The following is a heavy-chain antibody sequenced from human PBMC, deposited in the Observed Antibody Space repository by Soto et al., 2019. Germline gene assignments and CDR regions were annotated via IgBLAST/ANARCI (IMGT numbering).Heavy chain of an antibody. V-gene: IGHV5-51*01. CDR3: ASLAYCSSTSCYDDLFDY. CDR1: GYSFTSYW. CDR2: IYPGDSDT. Sequence: PGESLKISCKGSGYSFTSYWIGWVRQMPGKGLEWMGIIYPGDSDTRYSPSFQGQVTISADKSISTAYLQWSSLKASDTAMYYCASLAYCSSTSCYDDLFDYRGQGTLVTVSS. J-gene: IGHJ4*02. D-gene: IGHD2-2*01.